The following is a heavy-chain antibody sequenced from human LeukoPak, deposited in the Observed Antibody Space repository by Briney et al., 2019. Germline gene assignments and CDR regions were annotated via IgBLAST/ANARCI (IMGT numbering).Heavy chain of an antibody. D-gene: IGHD6-13*01. J-gene: IGHJ4*02. V-gene: IGHV1-2*02. CDR3: ATPGLPYIAAAHLDY. Sequence: GASVKVSCKASGYTFTGYYMHWVRQAPGQGLEWMGWINPNSGGTNYAQTFQGRVTMTRDTSISTAYMELSRLRSDDTAVYYCATPGLPYIAAAHLDYWGQGTLVTVSS. CDR1: GYTFTGYY. CDR2: INPNSGGT.